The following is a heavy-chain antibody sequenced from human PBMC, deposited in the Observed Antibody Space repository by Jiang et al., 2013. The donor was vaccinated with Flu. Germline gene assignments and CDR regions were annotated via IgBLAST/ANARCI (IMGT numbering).Heavy chain of an antibody. V-gene: IGHV4-39*07. CDR2: IYYSGST. CDR3: ARVVGASFDY. D-gene: IGHD1-26*01. CDR1: GGSISSSSYY. J-gene: IGHJ4*02. Sequence: PGLVKPSETLSPTCTVSGGSISSSSYYWGWIRQPPGKGLEWIGSIYYSGSTYYNPSLKSRVTISVDTSKNQFSLKLSSVTAADTAVYYCARVVGASFDYWGQGTLVTVSS.